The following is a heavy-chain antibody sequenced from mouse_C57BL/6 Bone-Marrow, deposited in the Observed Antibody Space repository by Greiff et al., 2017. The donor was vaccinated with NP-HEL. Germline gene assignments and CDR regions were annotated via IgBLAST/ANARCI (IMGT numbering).Heavy chain of an antibody. D-gene: IGHD2-1*01. V-gene: IGHV1-80*01. CDR1: GYAFSSYW. CDR3: ARYHYGNFLYAMDY. Sequence: QVQLQQSGAELVKPGDSVKISCKASGYAFSSYWMNWVKQRPGKGLEWIGQSYPGEGEKNYNGKFKGKATLTADKSSSTAYMQLSSLTSEDSAVYFCARYHYGNFLYAMDYWGQGTSVTVSS. CDR2: SYPGEGEK. J-gene: IGHJ4*01.